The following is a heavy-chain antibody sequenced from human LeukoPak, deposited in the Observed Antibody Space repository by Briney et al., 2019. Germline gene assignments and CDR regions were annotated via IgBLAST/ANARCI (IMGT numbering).Heavy chain of an antibody. CDR3: ARDTGITISP. Sequence: PSETLSLTCTVSGGSISSSSYYWGWIRQPPGKGLEWTGSIYYSGSTYYNPSLKSRVTISVDTSKNQFSLKLSSVTAADTAVYYCARDTGITISPWGQGTLVTVSS. CDR1: GGSISSSSYY. D-gene: IGHD3-9*01. CDR2: IYYSGST. V-gene: IGHV4-39*07. J-gene: IGHJ4*02.